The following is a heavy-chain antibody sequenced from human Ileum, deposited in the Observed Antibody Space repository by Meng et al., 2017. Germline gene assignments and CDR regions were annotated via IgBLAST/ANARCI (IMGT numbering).Heavy chain of an antibody. Sequence: ASVKVSCKASSYTFTSYAMNWVRQAPGQGLEWMGWINTNTGNPTYAQGFTGRFVFSLDTSVSTAYLQISSLKAEDTAVYYCARGDSSSWYNYYYGMAVWGQGTTVTVSS. J-gene: IGHJ6*02. CDR3: ARGDSSSWYNYYYGMAV. CDR2: INTNTGNP. CDR1: SYTFTSYA. V-gene: IGHV7-4-1*02. D-gene: IGHD6-13*01.